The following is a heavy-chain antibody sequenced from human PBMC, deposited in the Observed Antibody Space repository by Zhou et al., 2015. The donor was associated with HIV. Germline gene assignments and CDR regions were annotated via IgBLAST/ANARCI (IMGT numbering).Heavy chain of an antibody. CDR1: GFTFSGYA. D-gene: IGHD3-3*01. CDR3: VKEGYGYYDFSSGYYDPGGYYYYGMDV. CDR2: ISGSGDST. Sequence: EVQVLESGGDLEQPGGSLRLSCAGSGFTFSGYAMSWVRQTPGKGLEWVSVISGSGDSTYYADSVKGRFTISRDNSNNTVYLQMNSLRAEDTAIYYCVKEGYGYYDFSSGYYDPGGYYYYGMDVWGQGP. V-gene: IGHV3-23*01. J-gene: IGHJ6*02.